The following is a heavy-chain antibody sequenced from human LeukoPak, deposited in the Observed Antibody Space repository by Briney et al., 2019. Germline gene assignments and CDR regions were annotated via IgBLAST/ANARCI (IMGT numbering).Heavy chain of an antibody. CDR1: GGSISSSSYY. CDR2: IYYSGST. CDR3: ARGRRHYDFWSGYYTGGYFDY. V-gene: IGHV4-39*07. Sequence: SETLSLTCTVSGGSISSSSYYWGWIRQPPGKGLEWVGSIYYSGSTYYNPSLKSRVTISVDTSKNQFSLKLSSVTAADTAVYYCARGRRHYDFWSGYYTGGYFDYWGQGTLVTVSS. J-gene: IGHJ4*02. D-gene: IGHD3-3*01.